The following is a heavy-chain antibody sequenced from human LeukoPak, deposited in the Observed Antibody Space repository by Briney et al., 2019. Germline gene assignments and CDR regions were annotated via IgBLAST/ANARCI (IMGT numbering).Heavy chain of an antibody. CDR1: GFTFSSYS. D-gene: IGHD1-7*01. CDR2: ISSSSSYI. J-gene: IGHJ4*02. CDR3: ARDQDWNYPWGPGY. Sequence: GGSLRLSCAASGFTFSSYSMNWVRQAPGKGLEWVSSISSSSSYINYADSVKGRFTISRDNAKNSLYLQMNSLRAEDTAVYYCARDQDWNYPWGPGYWGQGTPVTVSS. V-gene: IGHV3-21*01.